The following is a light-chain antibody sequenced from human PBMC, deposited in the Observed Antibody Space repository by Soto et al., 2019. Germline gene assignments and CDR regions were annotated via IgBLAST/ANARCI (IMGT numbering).Light chain of an antibody. Sequence: EIVLTQSPGTLSLSPGERATLSCRASQSVSANYLAWYQQKPGQAPRLLIYGASSRATGIPDRFSGSGSGTDFTLTISRLEPEDFAVYYCQQYRSSPFTFGPGTKVDI. CDR2: GAS. J-gene: IGKJ3*01. CDR3: QQYRSSPFT. CDR1: QSVSANY. V-gene: IGKV3-20*01.